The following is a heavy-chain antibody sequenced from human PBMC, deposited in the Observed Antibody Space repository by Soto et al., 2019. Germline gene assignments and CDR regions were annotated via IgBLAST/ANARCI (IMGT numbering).Heavy chain of an antibody. J-gene: IGHJ5*02. CDR1: GVSVSSYY. CDR2: IYYNGST. D-gene: IGHD3-9*01. CDR3: AKNHPFESFDP. Sequence: QVHLQESGPGLVKPSETLSLICTVSGVSVSSYYWAWIRQPPGRGLECIGFIYYNGSTNYNPSLKRRVTIALDMSNDQISLKPKSVTAADTAVYYCAKNHPFESFDPWGQGTLVTVSS. V-gene: IGHV4-59*02.